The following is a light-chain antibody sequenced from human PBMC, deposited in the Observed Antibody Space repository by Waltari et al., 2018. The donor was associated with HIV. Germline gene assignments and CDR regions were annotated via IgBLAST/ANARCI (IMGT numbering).Light chain of an antibody. V-gene: IGKV3-15*01. CDR3: QQFYNWPRT. CDR2: GVS. CDR1: ESVGSF. Sequence: EIVMTQSPVALSVSPGDRVPLSCRTSESVGSFFAWYQQRPGQSPSLLMYGVSTRASGVSARFSGSGSGTEVNLTITSLQSDDSAIYFCQQFYNWPRTFGQGTTVEVK. J-gene: IGKJ1*01.